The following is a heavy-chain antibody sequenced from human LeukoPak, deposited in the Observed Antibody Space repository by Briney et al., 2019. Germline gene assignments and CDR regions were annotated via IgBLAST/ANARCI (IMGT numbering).Heavy chain of an antibody. Sequence: PSETLSLTCAVYGGSFSGYYWSWIRQPPGKGLEWIGEINHSGSTNYNPSLKSRVTISVDTSKNQFSLKLSSVTAADTAVYYCARVTMVREVIITYTPSHAYGMDVWGQGTTVTVSS. J-gene: IGHJ6*02. CDR2: INHSGST. V-gene: IGHV4-34*01. CDR1: GGSFSGYY. CDR3: ARVTMVREVIITYTPSHAYGMDV. D-gene: IGHD3-10*01.